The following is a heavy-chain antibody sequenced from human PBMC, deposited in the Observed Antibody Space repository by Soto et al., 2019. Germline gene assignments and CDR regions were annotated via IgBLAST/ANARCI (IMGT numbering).Heavy chain of an antibody. J-gene: IGHJ4*02. V-gene: IGHV3-30-3*01. D-gene: IGHD3-22*01. CDR2: ISYDGSNK. CDR1: GFTFSSYA. Sequence: GGSLRLSCAASGFTFSSYAMHWVRQAPGKGLEWVAVISYDGSNKYYADSVKGRFTISRDNSKNTLYLQMNSLRAEDTAVYYCARDLGGEAADDSSGYYYLNAFDYWGQGTLVTVSS. CDR3: ARDLGGEAADDSSGYYYLNAFDY.